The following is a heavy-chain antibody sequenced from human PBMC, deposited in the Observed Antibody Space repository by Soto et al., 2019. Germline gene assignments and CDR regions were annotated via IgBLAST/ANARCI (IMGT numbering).Heavy chain of an antibody. J-gene: IGHJ4*02. D-gene: IGHD2-2*01. CDR1: GFTFSNAW. CDR3: TTDPLGYCSSTSCLTTGYYFDY. Sequence: EVQLVESGGGLVKPGGSLRLSCAASGFTFSNAWMSWVRQAPGRGLEWVGRIKSKIDGGTTDYAAPVKGRFTISIDDSKNPLYLQMNSLKTEDTAVYYCTTDPLGYCSSTSCLTTGYYFDYWGQGTLVTGSS. CDR2: IKSKIDGGTT. V-gene: IGHV3-15*01.